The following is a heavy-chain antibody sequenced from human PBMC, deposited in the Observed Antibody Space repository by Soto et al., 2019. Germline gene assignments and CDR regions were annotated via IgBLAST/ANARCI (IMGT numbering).Heavy chain of an antibody. J-gene: IGHJ5*02. V-gene: IGHV4-39*01. Sequence: SETLSLTCTVYGGSISSSSYYWGWIRQPPGKGLEWIGSIYYSGSTYYNPSLKSRVTISVDTSKNQFSLKLSSATAADATVYYCASFLFRYFAHPCTTKWFDLWGEGTLVTLFS. D-gene: IGHD3-9*01. CDR3: ASFLFRYFAHPCTTKWFDL. CDR2: IYYSGST. CDR1: GGSISSSSYY.